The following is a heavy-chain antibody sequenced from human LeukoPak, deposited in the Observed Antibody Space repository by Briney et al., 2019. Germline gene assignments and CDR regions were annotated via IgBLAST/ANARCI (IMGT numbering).Heavy chain of an antibody. V-gene: IGHV1-46*01. J-gene: IGHJ4*02. CDR1: GYTFTSYY. D-gene: IGHD6-19*01. Sequence: ASVKVSCKASGYTFTSYYMHWVRQAPGQGLEWMGIINPSGGSTSYAQKFQGRVTMTRDTSTSTVYMELSSLRSEDTAVYYCARGDTSYSSGWYATDYWGQGTLVTVSS. CDR3: ARGDTSYSSGWYATDY. CDR2: INPSGGST.